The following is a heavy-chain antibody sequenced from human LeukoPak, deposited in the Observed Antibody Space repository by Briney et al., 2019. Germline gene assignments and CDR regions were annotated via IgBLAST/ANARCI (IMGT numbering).Heavy chain of an antibody. CDR3: ATDRNSGKYYDY. Sequence: GGSLRLSCAASGFTFRDYWMSWVRQAPGKGLEWVANIKHDGSDKYYVDSVKGRFTVSRDNAKNTLYLQMDSLRAEDTAVYYCATDRNSGKYYDYWGQGTLVTVSS. CDR1: GFTFRDYW. J-gene: IGHJ4*02. D-gene: IGHD1-26*01. V-gene: IGHV3-7*01. CDR2: IKHDGSDK.